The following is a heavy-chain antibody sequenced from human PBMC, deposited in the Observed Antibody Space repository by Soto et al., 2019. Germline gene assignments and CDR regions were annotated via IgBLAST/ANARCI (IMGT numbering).Heavy chain of an antibody. D-gene: IGHD2-15*01. V-gene: IGHV4-34*01. CDR2: INHSGST. Sequence: PSETLSLTCAVYGGSFSGYYWSWIRQPPGEGLEWIGEINHSGSTNYNPSLKSRVTISVDTSKNQFSLKLSSVTAADTAVYYCERGVVVVAAHFDYWGQGTLVTVSS. CDR1: GGSFSGYY. CDR3: ERGVVVVAAHFDY. J-gene: IGHJ4*02.